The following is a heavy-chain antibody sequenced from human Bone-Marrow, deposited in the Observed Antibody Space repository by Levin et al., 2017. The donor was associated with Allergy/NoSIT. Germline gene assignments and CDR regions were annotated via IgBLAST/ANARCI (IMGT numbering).Heavy chain of an antibody. V-gene: IGHV4-61*02. CDR3: ASGRRDRYFQH. J-gene: IGHJ1*01. CDR1: GGSTNSGTYY. Sequence: SETLSLTCTVSGGSTNSGTYYWSWIRQPAGKGLEWLGRIYVSGSTKYNPSLKSRVTISLDTSKNQFSLQLSSVTAADTAVYYCASGRRDRYFQHWGQGTLVTVSS. CDR2: IYVSGST.